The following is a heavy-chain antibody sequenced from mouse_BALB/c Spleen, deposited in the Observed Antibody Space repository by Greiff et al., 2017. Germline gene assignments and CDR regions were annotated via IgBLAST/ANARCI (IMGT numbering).Heavy chain of an antibody. D-gene: IGHD1-2*01. V-gene: IGHV1-14*01. CDR1: GYTFTSYV. CDR2: INPYNDGT. J-gene: IGHJ2*01. CDR3: ARWCTTATYYFDY. Sequence: VQLQQSGPELVKPGASVKMSCKASGYTFTSYVMHWVKQKPGQGLEWIGYINPYNDGTKYNEKFKGKATLTSDKSSSTAYMELSSLTSEDSAVYYCARWCTTATYYFDYWGQGTTLTVSS.